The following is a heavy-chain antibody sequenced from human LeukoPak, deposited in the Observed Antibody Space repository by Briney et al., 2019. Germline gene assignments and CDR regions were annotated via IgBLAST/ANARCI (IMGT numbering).Heavy chain of an antibody. CDR2: IYSSGNT. CDR3: ARTGEYSGSGPSWAFDI. J-gene: IGHJ3*02. V-gene: IGHV4-4*09. CDR1: GGTITKYY. Sequence: SETLSLTCSRSGGTITKYYWIWIRQPQGKELEWIAWIYSSGNTDYNPSLKSRVTISLGTSNNQFSLRLTSVTASDTAVYFCARTGEYSGSGPSWAFDIWGQGTMVTVSS. D-gene: IGHD3-10*01.